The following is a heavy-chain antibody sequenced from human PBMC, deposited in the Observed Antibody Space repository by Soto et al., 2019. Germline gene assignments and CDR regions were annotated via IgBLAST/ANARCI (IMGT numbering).Heavy chain of an antibody. CDR1: GGTFSSYA. D-gene: IGHD1-1*01. CDR3: AREGDWNVPPYYYYGMDV. V-gene: IGHV1-69*12. Sequence: QVQLVQSGAEVKKPGSSVKVSCKASGGTFSSYAISWVRQAPGQGLEWMGGIIPIFGTANYAQKFQGRVTITADESTSTAYMELSSLRSEDTAVYYCAREGDWNVPPYYYYGMDVWGQGTTVTVSS. J-gene: IGHJ6*02. CDR2: IIPIFGTA.